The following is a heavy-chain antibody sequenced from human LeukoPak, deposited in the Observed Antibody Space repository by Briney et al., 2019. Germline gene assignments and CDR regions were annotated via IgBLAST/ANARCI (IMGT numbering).Heavy chain of an antibody. V-gene: IGHV4-34*01. D-gene: IGHD6-6*01. CDR1: GGSFSGYY. J-gene: IGHJ5*02. CDR2: INHSGST. Sequence: SETLSLTCAVYGGSFSGYYWSWIRQPPGKGLEWIGEINHSGSTNYSPSLKSRVTISVDTSKNQFSLKLSSVTAADTAVYYCARDRRSIIAARPRNWFDPWGQGTLVTVSS. CDR3: ARDRRSIIAARPRNWFDP.